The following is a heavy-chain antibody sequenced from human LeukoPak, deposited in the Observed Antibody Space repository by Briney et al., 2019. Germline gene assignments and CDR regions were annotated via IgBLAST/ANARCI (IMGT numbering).Heavy chain of an antibody. J-gene: IGHJ4*02. CDR2: INPNSGGT. V-gene: IGHV1-2*02. Sequence: ASVKVSCKASGYAFTMYYVHWVRRAPGQGLEWMGWINPNSGGTNYAQKFQGRVTMTRDTSTSTAYMELSRLRSDDTAVYYCARSSTRGSGSSAYGYWGQGTLVTVSS. CDR3: ARSSTRGSGSSAYGY. CDR1: GYAFTMYY. D-gene: IGHD1-26*01.